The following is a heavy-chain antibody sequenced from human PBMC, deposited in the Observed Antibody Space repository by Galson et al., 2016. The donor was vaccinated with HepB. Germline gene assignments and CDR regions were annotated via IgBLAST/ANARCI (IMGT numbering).Heavy chain of an antibody. J-gene: IGHJ3*01. V-gene: IGHV3-30*18. CDR3: AKVPSMVRGF. CDR1: GFSFSTYA. Sequence: SLRLSCAASGFSFSTYAMHWVRQAPGKGLEWVALISYDGSYSSYADSVKGRFTISRDNSKKTLYLQMNSLRAEDTAVYYCAKVPSMVRGFWGQRTMVTVSS. D-gene: IGHD3-10*01. CDR2: ISYDGSYS.